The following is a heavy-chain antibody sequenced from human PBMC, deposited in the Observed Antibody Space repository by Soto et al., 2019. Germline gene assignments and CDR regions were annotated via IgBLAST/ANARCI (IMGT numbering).Heavy chain of an antibody. D-gene: IGHD6-13*01. V-gene: IGHV4-31*01. J-gene: IGHJ4*02. CDR3: ARGYRQSGYSSSWVFDY. Sequence: QVQLRESGPGLVKPSQTLSLTCTVSGGSINSGGYYWNWIRQHPGKGLEWIGYMYYSGRTYYNPFLGSLVIISADTSENHFSLRLSSVTAADTAVYFCARGYRQSGYSSSWVFDYWGQGTLVNVSS. CDR2: MYYSGRT. CDR1: GGSINSGGYY.